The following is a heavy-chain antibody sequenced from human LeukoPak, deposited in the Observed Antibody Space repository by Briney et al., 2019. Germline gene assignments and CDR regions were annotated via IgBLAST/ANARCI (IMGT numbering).Heavy chain of an antibody. Sequence: PGRSLRLSCAASGFTFSSYGMHWVRQAPGKGLEWVAVIWYDGSNKYYADSVKGRFSISRDNAKNTLYLQMSSLRAEDTAVYYCARDRGPRTGFMVREAYDYWGQGTLVTVSS. CDR3: ARDRGPRTGFMVREAYDY. J-gene: IGHJ4*02. CDR2: IWYDGSNK. CDR1: GFTFSSYG. V-gene: IGHV3-33*01. D-gene: IGHD3-10*01.